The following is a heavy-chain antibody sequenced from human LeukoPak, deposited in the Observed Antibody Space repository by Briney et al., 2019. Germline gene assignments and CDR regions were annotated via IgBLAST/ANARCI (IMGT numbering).Heavy chain of an antibody. Sequence: GGSLRLSCVASGFTVSSNYMSWVRQAPGKGLEWVSVIYSGGSTYYADSVKGRFTISRDNSKNTLYLQMNSLRAEDTAVYYCASGSGSYRTPYYYMDVWGTGATVTVSS. D-gene: IGHD3-10*01. J-gene: IGHJ6*03. CDR2: IYSGGST. CDR3: ASGSGSYRTPYYYMDV. CDR1: GFTVSSNY. V-gene: IGHV3-53*01.